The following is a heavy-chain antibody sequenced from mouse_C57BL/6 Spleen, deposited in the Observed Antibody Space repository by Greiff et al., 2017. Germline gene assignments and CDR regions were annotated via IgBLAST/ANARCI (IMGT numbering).Heavy chain of an antibody. Sequence: VQLQESGPELVKPGASVKISCKASGYAFSSSWMNWVKQRPGKGLEWIGRIYPGDGDTNYNGKFKGKATLTADKSSSTAYMQLSSLTSEDSAVYFCARSYSKDYAMDYWGQGTSVTVSS. D-gene: IGHD2-5*01. V-gene: IGHV1-82*01. CDR3: ARSYSKDYAMDY. CDR1: GYAFSSSW. J-gene: IGHJ4*01. CDR2: IYPGDGDT.